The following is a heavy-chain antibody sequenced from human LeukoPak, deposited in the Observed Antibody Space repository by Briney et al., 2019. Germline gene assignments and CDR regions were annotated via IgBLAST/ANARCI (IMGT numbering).Heavy chain of an antibody. Sequence: PGRSLRLSCAASGFTFSSYGMHWVRQAPGKGLEWVPVISYDGSNKYYADSVKGRFTISRDNSKNTLYLQMNSLRAEDTAVYYCARDGLVTPFDYWGQGTLVTVSS. CDR2: ISYDGSNK. D-gene: IGHD2-21*02. V-gene: IGHV3-30*03. CDR1: GFTFSSYG. CDR3: ARDGLVTPFDY. J-gene: IGHJ4*02.